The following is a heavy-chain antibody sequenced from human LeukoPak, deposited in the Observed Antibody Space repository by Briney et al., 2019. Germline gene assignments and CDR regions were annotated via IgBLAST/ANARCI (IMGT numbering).Heavy chain of an antibody. CDR1: GFTFSNSW. CDR2: IKADGSEK. V-gene: IGHV3-7*01. J-gene: IGHJ4*02. D-gene: IGHD4-17*01. CDR3: ARAIYGGPFDY. Sequence: GGSLTLSCAGSGFTFSNSWMSWVRQAPGEGLECVANIKADGSEKHYVDSVKGRFTIYRDNGENSVYLQMNSLRAEDTAVYYCARAIYGGPFDYWGQGTLVTVSS.